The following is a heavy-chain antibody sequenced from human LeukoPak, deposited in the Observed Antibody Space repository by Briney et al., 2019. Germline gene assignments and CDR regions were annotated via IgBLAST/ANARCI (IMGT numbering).Heavy chain of an antibody. CDR1: GFTFSNYG. D-gene: IGHD3-16*01. J-gene: IGHJ4*02. V-gene: IGHV3-23*01. CDR3: AKRLGRGGVTYFDY. CDR2: INGNGDNT. Sequence: PGGSLRLSCAASGFTFSNYGVSWVRQAPGKGLEWVSGINGNGDNTYYADSVKGRFILSRDNSKNTLFLQMDSLRVEHTDVYYCAKRLGRGGVTYFDYWGQGYLVTVSS.